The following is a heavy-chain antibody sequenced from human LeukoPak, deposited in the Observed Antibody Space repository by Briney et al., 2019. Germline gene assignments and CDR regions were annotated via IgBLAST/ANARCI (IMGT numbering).Heavy chain of an antibody. D-gene: IGHD6-13*01. V-gene: IGHV3-20*04. Sequence: PGGSLRLSCAASGFTFDDHGMSWVRQAPGKGLEGVSHINWNGASIGYADSVKGRFTISRDNAKTSLYLQMHSLRAEDTALYYCARHIAAAGTNWFDPWGQGTLVTVSS. J-gene: IGHJ5*02. CDR2: INWNGASI. CDR1: GFTFDDHG. CDR3: ARHIAAAGTNWFDP.